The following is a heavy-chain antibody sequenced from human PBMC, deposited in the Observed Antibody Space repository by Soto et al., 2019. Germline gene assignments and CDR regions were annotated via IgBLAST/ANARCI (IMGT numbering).Heavy chain of an antibody. D-gene: IGHD6-13*01. CDR2: IYYSGSS. J-gene: IGHJ4*02. CDR3: ARHSSSWPIFDY. CDR1: GGSIGNSY. Sequence: QVQLQESGPGLVKPSETLSLTCTVSGGSIGNSYWSWIRQSPGKGLEWIGYIYYSGSSNYNPSLNSRLSLSVDTSKNQFSLKLSSVTAADTAVYYCARHSSSWPIFDYWGQGTLVIVSS. V-gene: IGHV4-59*08.